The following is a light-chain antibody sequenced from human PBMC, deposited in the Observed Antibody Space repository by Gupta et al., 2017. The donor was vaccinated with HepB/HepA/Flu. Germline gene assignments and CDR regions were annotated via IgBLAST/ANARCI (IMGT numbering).Light chain of an antibody. CDR1: QSVSSN. V-gene: IGKV3-15*01. Sequence: EIVMTQSPATLSVSSGERATLSCRASQSVSSNLAWYQQKSGQSPRLLIYGASTRATDIPARFSGSGSGTEFTLTISSLQSEDFAVYYCQQYNNWPYTFGQGTKLEIK. J-gene: IGKJ2*01. CDR2: GAS. CDR3: QQYNNWPYT.